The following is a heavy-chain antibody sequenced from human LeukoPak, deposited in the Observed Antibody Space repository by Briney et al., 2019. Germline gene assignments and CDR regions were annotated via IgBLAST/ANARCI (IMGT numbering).Heavy chain of an antibody. CDR3: ARPSRGAGLDY. J-gene: IGHJ4*02. V-gene: IGHV3-53*01. CDR2: IYSGGST. D-gene: IGHD6-6*01. CDR1: GFTVSSNY. Sequence: GGSLRLACGASGFTVSSNYMSWVRQAPGKGLEWVSVIYSGGSTYYADSVKGRFTISRDNSKNTLYLQMNSLRAEDTAVYYCARPSRGAGLDYWGQGTLVTVSS.